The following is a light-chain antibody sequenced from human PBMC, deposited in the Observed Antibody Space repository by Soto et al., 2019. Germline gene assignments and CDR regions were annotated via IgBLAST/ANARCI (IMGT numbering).Light chain of an antibody. Sequence: DIQMTQSPSSLSASVGDRDTITCRASQSISSYLNWYQQKPGKAPKLLIYAASSLQGGVPSRFSGSGSGTDFTLTISSLQREDCAIYYCQQCSSTVLTFGGGTKVEIK. V-gene: IGKV1-39*01. J-gene: IGKJ4*01. CDR1: QSISSY. CDR3: QQCSSTVLT. CDR2: AAS.